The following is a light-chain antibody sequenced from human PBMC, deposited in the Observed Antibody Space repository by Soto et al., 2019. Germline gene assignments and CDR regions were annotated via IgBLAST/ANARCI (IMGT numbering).Light chain of an antibody. Sequence: EIVMTQSPATLSVSPGERATLSCRASQSVSSSYLAWYQLKPGQAPRLLIYDASSRATGIPDRFSGSGSGTDFTLTISRLEPEDFAVYYCQQYGSIPWTFGQGTKVDIK. V-gene: IGKV3-20*01. CDR2: DAS. CDR3: QQYGSIPWT. CDR1: QSVSSSY. J-gene: IGKJ1*01.